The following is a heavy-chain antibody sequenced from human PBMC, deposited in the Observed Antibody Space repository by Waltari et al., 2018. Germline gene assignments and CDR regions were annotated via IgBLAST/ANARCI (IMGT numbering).Heavy chain of an antibody. CDR3: ARGPDYGGNSRWGYFDL. V-gene: IGHV4-31*03. Sequence: QVQLQESGPGLVKPSQTLSLTCTVSGGSISSGGYYWRWIRRHPGKGLEWIGYIYYSGSTYYNPSLKSRVTISVDTSKNQFSLKLSSVTAADTAVYYCARGPDYGGNSRWGYFDLWGRGTLVTVSS. J-gene: IGHJ2*01. CDR1: GGSISSGGYY. CDR2: IYYSGST. D-gene: IGHD4-17*01.